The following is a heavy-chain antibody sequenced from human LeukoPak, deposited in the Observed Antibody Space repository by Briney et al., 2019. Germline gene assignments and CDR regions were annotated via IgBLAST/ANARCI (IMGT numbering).Heavy chain of an antibody. CDR2: INSDGSST. CDR1: GFTFSSYW. D-gene: IGHD1-7*01. V-gene: IGHV3-74*01. CDR3: AREIRNWNYVPDAFDI. Sequence: GRSLRLSCAASGFTFSSYWMHWVRQAPGKGLVWVSRINSDGSSTSYADSVKGRFTISRDNAKDTLYLQMNSLRAEDTAVYYCAREIRNWNYVPDAFDIWGQGTMVTVSS. J-gene: IGHJ3*02.